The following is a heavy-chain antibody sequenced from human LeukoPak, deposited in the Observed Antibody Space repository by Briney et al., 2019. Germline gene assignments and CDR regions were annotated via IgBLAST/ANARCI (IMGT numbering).Heavy chain of an antibody. D-gene: IGHD6-19*01. CDR2: ISGSGGST. Sequence: PGGSLRLSCAASGFTFSSYGMSWVRQAPGKGLEWVSAISGSGGSTYYADSVKGRFTISRDNSKTTLYLQMNSLRAEDTAVYYCAKDLQWLVLGYFQHWGQGTLVTVSS. CDR1: GFTFSSYG. CDR3: AKDLQWLVLGYFQH. J-gene: IGHJ1*01. V-gene: IGHV3-23*01.